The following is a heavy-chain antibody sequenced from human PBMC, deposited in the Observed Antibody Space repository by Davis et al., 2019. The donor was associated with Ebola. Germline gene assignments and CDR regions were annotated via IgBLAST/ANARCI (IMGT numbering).Heavy chain of an antibody. V-gene: IGHV3-7*01. Sequence: GESLKISCAASGFTFSIYWMAWVRQAPGKGLEWVANINDDGSAESYVDSVKGRFTISRDNAKNSLYLQMNSLRVDDTAVYFCARIVRAITIPDRWGQGSLVTVSS. CDR1: GFTFSIYW. D-gene: IGHD3-9*01. J-gene: IGHJ5*02. CDR2: INDDGSAE. CDR3: ARIVRAITIPDR.